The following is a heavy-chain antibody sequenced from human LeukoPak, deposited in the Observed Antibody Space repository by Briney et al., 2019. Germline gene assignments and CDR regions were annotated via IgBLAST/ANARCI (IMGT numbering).Heavy chain of an antibody. D-gene: IGHD5-12*01. CDR3: ARIGYSGYDCFDY. J-gene: IGHJ4*02. CDR2: IYPGDSDT. Sequence: GESLKISCKGSGYRFTSYWIGWVRQMPGKGLEWVGIIYPGDSDTRYSPSFQGQVTISADKSISTAYLQWSSLKASDTAMYYCARIGYSGYDCFDYWGQGTLVTVSS. CDR1: GYRFTSYW. V-gene: IGHV5-51*01.